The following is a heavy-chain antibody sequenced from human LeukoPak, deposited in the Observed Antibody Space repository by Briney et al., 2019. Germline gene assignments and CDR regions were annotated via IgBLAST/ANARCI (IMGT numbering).Heavy chain of an antibody. D-gene: IGHD6-19*01. V-gene: IGHV4-34*01. CDR2: INHSGST. CDR1: GGSFSGYY. Sequence: PSETLSLTCAVYGGSFSGYYWSWIRQPPGKGLEWIGEINHSGSTNYNPSLKSRVTISVDRSKNQFSLKLSSVTAADTAVYYCARGGRDSSGWYRANWFDPWGQGTLVTVSS. J-gene: IGHJ5*02. CDR3: ARGGRDSSGWYRANWFDP.